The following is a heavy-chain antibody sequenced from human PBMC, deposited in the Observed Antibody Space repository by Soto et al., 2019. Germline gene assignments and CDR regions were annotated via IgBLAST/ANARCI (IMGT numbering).Heavy chain of an antibody. Sequence: PSETLSLTCNVSGGPIKTGDYYWNWIRQPPGKGLEWIGYVFYSGATNYSPSLKSRAAISMDTSKNQFSLSLTSVTAADTAVYYGARAGFYHGHLIVWGQGLRVTVSS. CDR1: GGPIKTGDYY. CDR2: VFYSGAT. D-gene: IGHD1-1*01. J-gene: IGHJ4*02. CDR3: ARAGFYHGHLIV. V-gene: IGHV4-30-4*01.